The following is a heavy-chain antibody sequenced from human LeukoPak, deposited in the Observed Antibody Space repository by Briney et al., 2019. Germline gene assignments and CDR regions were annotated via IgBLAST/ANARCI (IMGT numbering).Heavy chain of an antibody. CDR1: GGSISSGGYY. Sequence: SETLSLTCTVSGGSISSGGYYWSWIRQHPGKGLEWIGYIYYSGSTYYNPSLKSRVTILVDTSKNQFSLKLSSVTAADTAMYYCARGRCSGGSCYYYYGMDVWGQGTTVTVSS. D-gene: IGHD2-15*01. CDR3: ARGRCSGGSCYYYYGMDV. V-gene: IGHV4-31*03. CDR2: IYYSGST. J-gene: IGHJ6*02.